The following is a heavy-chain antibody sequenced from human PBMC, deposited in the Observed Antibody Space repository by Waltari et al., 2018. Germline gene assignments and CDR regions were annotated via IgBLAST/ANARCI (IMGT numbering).Heavy chain of an antibody. D-gene: IGHD3-22*01. CDR1: GGSISSSSYY. CDR3: ARGLDYYDSSGYYLPFDY. Sequence: QLQLQESGPGLVKPSETLSLTCTVSGGSISSSSYYWGWIRQPPGKGLEWIGSVYYSGSTYYHPSLTSRVTIAVATSKNQFSLKPSSVTAADTAVYYCARGLDYYDSSGYYLPFDYWGQGPLVTVSS. J-gene: IGHJ4*02. CDR2: VYYSGST. V-gene: IGHV4-39*07.